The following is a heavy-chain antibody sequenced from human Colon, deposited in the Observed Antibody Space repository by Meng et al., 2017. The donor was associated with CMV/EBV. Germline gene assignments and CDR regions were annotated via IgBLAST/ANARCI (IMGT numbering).Heavy chain of an antibody. CDR3: AKGSSEFLYYGMDV. CDR1: GFTFRNHA. CDR2: IYAGGRST. J-gene: IGHJ6*02. V-gene: IGHV3-23*03. D-gene: IGHD3-10*01. Sequence: GEALKISWSASGFTFRNHAMRWVRQAPGKGLEGVSVIYAGGRSTYFADPVKGRFIISRDDSKNTLYMEMNSLRAEDTAVYYCAKGSSEFLYYGMDVWGQGTTVTVSS.